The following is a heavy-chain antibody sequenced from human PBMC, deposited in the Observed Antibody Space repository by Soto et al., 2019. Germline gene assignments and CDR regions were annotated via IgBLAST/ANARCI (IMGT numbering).Heavy chain of an antibody. CDR2: ISAYNGNT. D-gene: IGHD1-7*01. V-gene: IGHV1-18*01. Sequence: GASVKVSCKASGYTFTSYGISWVRQAPGQGLEWMGWISAYNGNTNYAQKLQGRVTMTTDTSTSTAYMELRSLRSDDTAVYYCARVIGTATYYYYMDVWGRGTTVIGSS. CDR1: GYTFTSYG. J-gene: IGHJ6*03. CDR3: ARVIGTATYYYYMDV.